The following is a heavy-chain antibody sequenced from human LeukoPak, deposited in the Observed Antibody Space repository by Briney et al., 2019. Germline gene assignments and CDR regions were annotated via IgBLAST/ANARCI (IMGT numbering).Heavy chain of an antibody. Sequence: GGSLRLSCAASGFTFSSYEMNWVRQAPGKGLEWVSYISSSGSTIYYADSVKGRFTISRDNAKNSLYLQMNSLRAEDTAVYYCASTRIVGATSLAFDIWGQGTMVTVSS. CDR2: ISSSGSTI. J-gene: IGHJ3*02. CDR3: ASTRIVGATSLAFDI. D-gene: IGHD1-26*01. CDR1: GFTFSSYE. V-gene: IGHV3-48*03.